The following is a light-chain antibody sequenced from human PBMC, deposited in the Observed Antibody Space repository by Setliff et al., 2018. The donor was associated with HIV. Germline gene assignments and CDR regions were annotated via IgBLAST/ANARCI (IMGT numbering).Light chain of an antibody. CDR2: QAT. Sequence: QSVLTQPASVSGSPGQSITISCTGTSSAVGRYNLVSWYQQHPGKALKLMIYQATKRPSGVSNRFSGSKSGNTASLTISGLQAEDEADYYCCSNTGSNTYVFGTGTKVTV. J-gene: IGLJ1*01. V-gene: IGLV2-23*01. CDR3: CSNTGSNTYV. CDR1: SSAVGRYNL.